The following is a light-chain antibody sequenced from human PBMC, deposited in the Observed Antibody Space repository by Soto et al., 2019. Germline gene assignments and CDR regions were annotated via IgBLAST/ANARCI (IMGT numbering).Light chain of an antibody. J-gene: IGLJ3*02. Sequence: NFMLTQPHSVSGSPGKTVTISCTRSSGSIASNYVQWYQQRPGSSPTTVIYEDNQRPSGVPDRFSGSIDSSSNSASLTISGLKTEDEADYYCQSYDSSNQGVFGGGTKVTVL. CDR2: EDN. CDR3: QSYDSSNQGV. CDR1: SGSIASNY. V-gene: IGLV6-57*01.